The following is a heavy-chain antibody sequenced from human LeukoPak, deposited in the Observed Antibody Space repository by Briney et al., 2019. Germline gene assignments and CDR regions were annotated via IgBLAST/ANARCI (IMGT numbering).Heavy chain of an antibody. J-gene: IGHJ5*02. D-gene: IGHD3-3*01. V-gene: IGHV4-34*01. CDR3: ARVLTIFPFDP. Sequence: SETLSLTCAVYGGSFSGYYWSWIRQPPGKGLEWIGEINHSGSTNYNPFLKSRVTISVDTSKNQFSLKLSSATAADTAVYYCARVLTIFPFDPWGQGTLVTVSS. CDR2: INHSGST. CDR1: GGSFSGYY.